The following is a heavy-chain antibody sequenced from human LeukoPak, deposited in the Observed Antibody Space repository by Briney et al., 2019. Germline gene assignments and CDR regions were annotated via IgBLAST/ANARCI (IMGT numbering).Heavy chain of an antibody. J-gene: IGHJ4*02. CDR2: INPSGGST. CDR3: ARADGIAVAGTIDY. V-gene: IGHV1-46*01. Sequence: ASVKVSCKASGYTFTSYYMHWVRQAPGQGLEWMGIINPSGGSTSYAQKLQGRVTMTTDTSTSTAYMELRSLRSDDTAVYYCARADGIAVAGTIDYWGQGTLVTVSS. CDR1: GYTFTSYY. D-gene: IGHD6-19*01.